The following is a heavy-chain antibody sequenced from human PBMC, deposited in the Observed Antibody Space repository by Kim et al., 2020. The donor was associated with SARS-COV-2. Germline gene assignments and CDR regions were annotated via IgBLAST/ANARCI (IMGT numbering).Heavy chain of an antibody. J-gene: IGHJ4*02. CDR2: IMPIFGTA. CDR1: GGTFSSYA. Sequence: SVKVSCKASGGTFSSYAISWVRQAPGQGLEWMGGIMPIFGTANYAQKFQGRVTITADESTSTAYMELSSLRSEDTAVYYCARDLVGLRSQYYFDYWGQGTLVTVSS. CDR3: ARDLVGLRSQYYFDY. V-gene: IGHV1-69*13. D-gene: IGHD3-16*01.